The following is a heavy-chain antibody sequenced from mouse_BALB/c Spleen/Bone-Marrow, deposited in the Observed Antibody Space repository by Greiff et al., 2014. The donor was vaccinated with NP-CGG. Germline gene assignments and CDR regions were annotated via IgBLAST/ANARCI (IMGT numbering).Heavy chain of an antibody. Sequence: VQLQQSXPELVKPGASVKMSCKASGYTFTSYVIHWVKQKPGQGLEWIGYINPYNDGTKYNEKFKGKATLTSDKPSSTAYMELSSRTSEDSAVYYGARGGYYGTSLYWYFDVWGAGTTVTVSS. D-gene: IGHD1-1*01. CDR2: INPYNDGT. V-gene: IGHV1-14*01. J-gene: IGHJ1*01. CDR1: GYTFTSYV. CDR3: ARGGYYGTSLYWYFDV.